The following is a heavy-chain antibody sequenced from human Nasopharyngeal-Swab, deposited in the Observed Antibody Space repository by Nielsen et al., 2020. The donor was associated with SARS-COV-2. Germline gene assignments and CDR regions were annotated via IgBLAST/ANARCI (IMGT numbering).Heavy chain of an antibody. CDR1: GFTFSSYA. J-gene: IGHJ6*02. CDR3: ARDPHVDTAMDPGYYGMDV. D-gene: IGHD5-18*01. V-gene: IGHV3-64*04. CDR2: ISSNGGST. Sequence: GESLKISCSASGFTFSSYAMHWVRQAPGKGLEYVSAISSNGGSTYYADSVKGRFTISRDNSKNTLYLQMNSLRAEDTAVYYCARDPHVDTAMDPGYYGMDVWGQGTTVTVSS.